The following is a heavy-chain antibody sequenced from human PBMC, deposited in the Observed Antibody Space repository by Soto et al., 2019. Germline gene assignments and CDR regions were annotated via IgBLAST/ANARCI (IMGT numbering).Heavy chain of an antibody. CDR2: INPNSGNI. CDR1: GYTFTTYD. Sequence: ASVKVSCKASGYTFTTYDINWVRQATGHGLEWMGWINPNSGNIGYAQRFQGRVTMTRDTAIRTAYMEVSSLRSDDTAVYYCARGRASGSYYLLDYWGQGTLLTGSS. J-gene: IGHJ4*02. D-gene: IGHD3-10*01. CDR3: ARGRASGSYYLLDY. V-gene: IGHV1-8*01.